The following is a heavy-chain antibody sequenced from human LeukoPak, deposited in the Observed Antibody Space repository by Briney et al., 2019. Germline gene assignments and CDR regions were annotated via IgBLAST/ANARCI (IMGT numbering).Heavy chain of an antibody. Sequence: PSETLSLTCTVSGGSISSSSYYWGWIRQPPGKGLEWIGSICYSGSTYYNPSLKSRVTISVDTSKNQFSLKLSSVTAADTAVYYCARKVVAAPIPYYYYGMDVWGQGTTVTVSS. V-gene: IGHV4-39*01. CDR2: ICYSGST. J-gene: IGHJ6*02. D-gene: IGHD6-6*01. CDR3: ARKVVAAPIPYYYYGMDV. CDR1: GGSISSSSYY.